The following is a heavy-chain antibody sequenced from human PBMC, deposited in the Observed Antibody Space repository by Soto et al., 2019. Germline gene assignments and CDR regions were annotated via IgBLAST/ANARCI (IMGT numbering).Heavy chain of an antibody. J-gene: IGHJ4*02. D-gene: IGHD5-12*01. Sequence: SETLSLTCAVYGGSFSGYYWSWIRQPPGKGLEWIGEINHSGSTNYNPSLKSRVTISVDTSKNQFSLKLSSVTAADTAVYYCARLRSGYSGYVLADYWGQGTLVTVSS. CDR3: ARLRSGYSGYVLADY. V-gene: IGHV4-34*01. CDR2: INHSGST. CDR1: GGSFSGYY.